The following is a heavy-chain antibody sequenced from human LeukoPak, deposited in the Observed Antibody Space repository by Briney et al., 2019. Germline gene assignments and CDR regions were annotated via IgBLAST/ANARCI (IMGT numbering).Heavy chain of an antibody. Sequence: KPSETLSLTCTVSGGSISSYYWSWIRQSPGKGLEWNGHLYNSGSTNYNPSLRSRVTISVDTSKNQFSLRLSSVTAADTAVYYCARAVADNTFDYWGPGTLVTVSS. V-gene: IGHV4-59*08. CDR1: GGSISSYY. CDR3: ARAVADNTFDY. J-gene: IGHJ4*02. CDR2: LYNSGST. D-gene: IGHD1-1*01.